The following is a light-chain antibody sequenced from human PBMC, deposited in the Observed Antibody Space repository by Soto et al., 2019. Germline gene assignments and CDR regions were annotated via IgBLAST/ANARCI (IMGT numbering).Light chain of an antibody. CDR3: LSYTITSVLV. Sequence: QSALTQPASVSGSPGQSITISCTGTSSDIGTYKYVSWFQQHPGKAPKLIIFEVTNRPSGVSHRFSGSKSANTASLTISGLQTEDEADYYCLSYTITSVLVFGGGTQLTVL. J-gene: IGLJ3*02. V-gene: IGLV2-14*01. CDR1: SSDIGTYKY. CDR2: EVT.